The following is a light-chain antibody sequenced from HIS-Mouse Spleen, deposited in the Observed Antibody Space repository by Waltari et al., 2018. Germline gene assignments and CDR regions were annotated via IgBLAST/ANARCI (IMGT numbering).Light chain of an antibody. J-gene: IGKJ1*01. CDR3: QQYYSTLPT. Sequence: DIVMTQSPDSLAVSLGERATINCKSSQSVLYSSNNKNYLAWYQPKPGQPPKLLIYWACTRESGVPDRFSGSGSGTDFTLTISSLQAEDVAVYYCQQYYSTLPTFGQGTKVEIK. V-gene: IGKV4-1*01. CDR2: WAC. CDR1: QSVLYSSNNKNY.